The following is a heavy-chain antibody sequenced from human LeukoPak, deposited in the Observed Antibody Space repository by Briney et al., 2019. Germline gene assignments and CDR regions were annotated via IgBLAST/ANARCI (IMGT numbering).Heavy chain of an antibody. V-gene: IGHV5-51*01. Sequence: GESLKIFCKGSGYSFTSYWIGWVRQMPGKGLEWMGIIYPGDSDTRYSPSFQGQVTISADKSISTAYLQWSSLKASDTAMYYCARHDIAAAGNLLLDYWGQGTLVTVSS. CDR1: GYSFTSYW. CDR2: IYPGDSDT. D-gene: IGHD6-13*01. J-gene: IGHJ4*02. CDR3: ARHDIAAAGNLLLDY.